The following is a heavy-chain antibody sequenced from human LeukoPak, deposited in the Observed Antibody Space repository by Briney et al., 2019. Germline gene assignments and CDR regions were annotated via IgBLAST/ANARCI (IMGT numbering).Heavy chain of an antibody. CDR2: ISSSSSYI. V-gene: IGHV3-21*01. CDR1: GFTFRSYA. CDR3: AKALGSGSYSDY. J-gene: IGHJ4*02. D-gene: IGHD3-10*01. Sequence: GGSLRLSCAASGFTFRSYAMNWVRQAPGKGLEWVSSISSSSSYIYYADSVKGRFTISRDNAKNSLYLQMNSLRAEDTAVYYCAKALGSGSYSDYWGQGTLVTVSS.